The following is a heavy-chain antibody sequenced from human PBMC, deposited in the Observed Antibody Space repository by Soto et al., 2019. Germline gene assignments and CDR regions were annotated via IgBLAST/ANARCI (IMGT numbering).Heavy chain of an antibody. J-gene: IGHJ6*02. V-gene: IGHV1-58*01. CDR2: IVVGSGNT. CDR1: GFTFTSSA. D-gene: IGHD2-2*01. CDR3: AADPERYQLRVDV. Sequence: QMQLVQSGPEVKKPGTSVKVSCKASGFTFTSSAVQWVRQARGQRLEWIGWIVVGSGNTNYAQKFQERVTITRDMSTSTAYMELSSLRSEDTAVYYFAADPERYQLRVDVWGQGTTVTVSS.